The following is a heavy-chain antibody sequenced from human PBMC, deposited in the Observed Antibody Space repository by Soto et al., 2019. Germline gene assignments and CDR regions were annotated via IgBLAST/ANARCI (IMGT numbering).Heavy chain of an antibody. J-gene: IGHJ4*02. CDR1: GFTFSSYA. D-gene: IGHD1-26*01. CDR3: AKGGATSGSYYFDY. Sequence: GGSLRLSCAASGFTFSSYAMSWVRQAPGKGLEWVSAISGSGGSTYYADSVKGRFTISRDNSKNMLYLQMNSLRYGDTAVYYCAKGGATSGSYYFDYWGQGTLVTVSS. CDR2: ISGSGGST. V-gene: IGHV3-23*01.